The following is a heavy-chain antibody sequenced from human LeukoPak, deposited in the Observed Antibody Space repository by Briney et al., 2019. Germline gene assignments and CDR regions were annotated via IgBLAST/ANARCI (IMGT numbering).Heavy chain of an antibody. V-gene: IGHV4-39*01. CDR2: IYSSGST. J-gene: IGHJ6*03. CDR3: ARLHYGGNYGYYYYYMDV. Sequence: PSETLSLTCTVSGASISGSGYYWGWIRQPPGKGLEWIGSIYSSGSTYYNASLQSRVTISVDTSKNQFSLKLSSVTAADTAVYYCARLHYGGNYGYYYYYMDVWGKGTTVTISS. CDR1: GASISGSGYY. D-gene: IGHD4-23*01.